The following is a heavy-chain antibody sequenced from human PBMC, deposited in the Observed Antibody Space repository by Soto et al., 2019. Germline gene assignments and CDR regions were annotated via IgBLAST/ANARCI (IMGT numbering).Heavy chain of an antibody. D-gene: IGHD3-16*02. CDR3: ARHRTGGGVIATFDY. CDR1: GGSISSSSYY. J-gene: IGHJ4*02. V-gene: IGHV4-39*01. Sequence: QLQLQESGPGLVKPSETLSLTCTVSGGSISSSSYYWGWIRQPPGKGLEWIGSNYYSGITYYNPSRKSRVNISVDTSKNQFSLKLSSVSVAVTSVYYCARHRTGGGVIATFDYLGQGTLVSVSS. CDR2: NYYSGIT.